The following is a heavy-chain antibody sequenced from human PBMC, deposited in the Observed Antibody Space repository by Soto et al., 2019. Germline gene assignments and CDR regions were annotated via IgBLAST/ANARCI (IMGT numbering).Heavy chain of an antibody. CDR3: ASAGGSWYLGSDFDL. CDR1: GYTFTSYA. D-gene: IGHD6-13*01. J-gene: IGHJ3*01. CDR2: INAGNGNT. V-gene: IGHV1-3*01. Sequence: QVQLVQSGAEVKKPGASVKVSCKASGYTFTSYAMHWVRQAPGQRLEWMGWINAGNGNTKYSQKFQGRVTITRDTAASTVYMELSSLRSEDTAVYYCASAGGSWYLGSDFDLWGQGTMVTVSS.